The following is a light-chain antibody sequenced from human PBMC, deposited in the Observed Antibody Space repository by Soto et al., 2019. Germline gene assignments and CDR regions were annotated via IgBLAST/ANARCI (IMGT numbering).Light chain of an antibody. Sequence: DIQMTQSPSSLSASVGDRVTITCQASQDISNYLNWYQQKPGKAPKLLIYDASNLETGVPSRFSGSGSGTDFTFTISSLQPEDIATYYCQQYDNLPPEFTFGPGTKVAIK. CDR2: DAS. J-gene: IGKJ3*01. V-gene: IGKV1-33*01. CDR3: QQYDNLPPEFT. CDR1: QDISNY.